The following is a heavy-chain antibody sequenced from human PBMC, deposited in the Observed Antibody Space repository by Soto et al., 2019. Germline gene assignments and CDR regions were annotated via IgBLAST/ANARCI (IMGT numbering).Heavy chain of an antibody. CDR1: GYTFTSYG. CDR3: ARESAVAALDP. J-gene: IGHJ5*02. D-gene: IGHD6-19*01. Sequence: QVQLVQSGAEVKKPGASVKVSCKASGYTFTSYGISWVRQAPGQGLEWMGWISAYNGNTNYAQKLQGRATMNTYTSPSTAYIELTSLRYDATAVYFFARESAVAALDPWGQGTLVTVSS. V-gene: IGHV1-18*01. CDR2: ISAYNGNT.